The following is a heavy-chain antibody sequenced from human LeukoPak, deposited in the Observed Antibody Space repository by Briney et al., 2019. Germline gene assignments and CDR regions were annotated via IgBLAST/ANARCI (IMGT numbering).Heavy chain of an antibody. CDR2: IYSGGST. CDR1: GFTVSSNY. Sequence: GGSLRLSCAASGFTVSSNYMSWVRQAPGKGLEWVSIIYSGGSTYYADSVKGRFTISRDSSKNTVYLQMNSLRAEDTAVYYCARDLFTVTHGYWGQGTLVTVSS. CDR3: ARDLFTVTHGY. V-gene: IGHV3-53*01. D-gene: IGHD4-17*01. J-gene: IGHJ4*02.